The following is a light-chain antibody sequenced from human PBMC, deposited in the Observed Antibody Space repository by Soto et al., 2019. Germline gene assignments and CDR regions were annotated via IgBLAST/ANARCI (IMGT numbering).Light chain of an antibody. J-gene: IGLJ2*01. V-gene: IGLV2-23*02. CDR2: EVS. CDR3: CSYAGSSNVV. CDR1: SSDVGSYNL. Sequence: QSVLTQPASVSGSPGQSITISCTGTSSDVGSYNLVSWYQQHPGKAPKLMIYEVSKRPSGVSNHFSGSKSGNTASLTISGLQAEDEADYYCCSYAGSSNVVFGGGTKVTVL.